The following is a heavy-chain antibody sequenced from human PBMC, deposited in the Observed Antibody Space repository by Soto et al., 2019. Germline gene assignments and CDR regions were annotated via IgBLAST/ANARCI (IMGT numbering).Heavy chain of an antibody. V-gene: IGHV4-34*01. Sequence: KSSETLSLTCAVYGGSFSGYYWSWIRQAPGRGLEWIGEINHSGSTNYNPSLKSRVSISADTSKNQLSLKLTSVTAADTAVYYCARARSYDYVWGSQVYYFDYWGQGTLVTVSS. CDR2: INHSGST. CDR1: GGSFSGYY. J-gene: IGHJ4*02. D-gene: IGHD3-16*01. CDR3: ARARSYDYVWGSQVYYFDY.